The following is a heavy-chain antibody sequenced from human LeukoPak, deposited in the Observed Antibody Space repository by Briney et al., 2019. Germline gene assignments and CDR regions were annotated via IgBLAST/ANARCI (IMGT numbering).Heavy chain of an antibody. Sequence: PGGSLRLSCAASGFTFSSYAMSWGRQAPGEGLEWGSGISGSGGSTYYADSVKGRFTISRDNSKNTLFLQMNSLRAEDTAVYYCAKETGSSAWYPFDYWGQGTLVTVSS. CDR1: GFTFSSYA. CDR2: ISGSGGST. D-gene: IGHD6-19*01. J-gene: IGHJ4*02. CDR3: AKETGSSAWYPFDY. V-gene: IGHV3-23*01.